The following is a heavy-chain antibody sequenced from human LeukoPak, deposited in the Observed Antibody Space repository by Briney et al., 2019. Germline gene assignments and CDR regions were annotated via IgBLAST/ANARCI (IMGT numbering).Heavy chain of an antibody. CDR2: MNPNSGNT. J-gene: IGHJ4*02. V-gene: IGHV1-8*03. Sequence: ASVKVSCKASGYTFTSYDINWVRQATGQGLEWMGWMNPNSGNTGYAQKFQGRVTITRNTSISTAYMELSSLRSEDTAVYYCVRGKRPDYDFWSGYSYYFDYWGQGTLVTVSS. CDR3: VRGKRPDYDFWSGYSYYFDY. D-gene: IGHD3-3*01. CDR1: GYTFTSYD.